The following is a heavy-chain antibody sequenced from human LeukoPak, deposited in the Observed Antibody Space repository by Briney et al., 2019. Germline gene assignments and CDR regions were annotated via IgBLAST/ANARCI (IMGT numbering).Heavy chain of an antibody. V-gene: IGHV3-48*01. CDR2: ISSSSSTI. CDR1: GFTFSNYA. D-gene: IGHD3-22*01. J-gene: IGHJ4*02. Sequence: GGSLRLSCAASGFTFSNYAMSWVRQAPGKGLEWVSYISSSSSTIYYADSVKGRFTISRDNAKNSLYLQMNSLRAEDTAVYYCARGAYYYEDWGQGTLVTVSS. CDR3: ARGAYYYED.